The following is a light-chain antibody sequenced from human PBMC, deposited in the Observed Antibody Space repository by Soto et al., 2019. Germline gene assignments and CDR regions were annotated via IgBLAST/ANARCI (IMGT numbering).Light chain of an antibody. J-gene: IGKJ5*01. CDR3: QQYYSTPPIT. CDR2: WAS. V-gene: IGKV4-1*01. CDR1: QSVLYSSNNKNY. Sequence: TQSPDSLAVSLGERATINCKSSQSVLYSSNNKNYXAWYQQKPGQPPKLLIYWASTRESGVPDRFSGSGSGTDFTLTISSLQAEDVAVYYCQQYYSTPPITFGQGTRLEIK.